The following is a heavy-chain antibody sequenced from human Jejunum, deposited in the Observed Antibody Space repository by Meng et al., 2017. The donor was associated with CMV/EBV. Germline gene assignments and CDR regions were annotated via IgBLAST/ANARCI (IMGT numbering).Heavy chain of an antibody. J-gene: IGHJ4*02. Sequence: QGQVGQSGAEVKMPGSSVKVSCKSSGGSVNNYALSWVRQAPGQGLEWMGGIIAVFKTPNYAQKFQGRLTISADASTGTTYMELTGLTSEDTAVYYYARGFTNGRQPFDYWGQGTLVTVSS. CDR2: IIAVFKTP. D-gene: IGHD2-8*01. V-gene: IGHV1-69*12. CDR3: ARGFTNGRQPFDY. CDR1: GGSVNNYA.